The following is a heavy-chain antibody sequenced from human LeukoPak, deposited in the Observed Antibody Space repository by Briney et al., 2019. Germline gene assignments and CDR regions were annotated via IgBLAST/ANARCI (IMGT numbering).Heavy chain of an antibody. CDR1: GGSISSSSYY. CDR2: IYYSGST. D-gene: IGHD3-10*01. Sequence: SETLSLTCTVSGGSISSSSYYWGWIRQPPGKGLEWIGSIYYSGSTYYNPSLKSRVTISVDTSKNQFSLKLSSVTAADTAVYYCARVPTIWFGELFIDYWGQGTLVTVSS. CDR3: ARVPTIWFGELFIDY. V-gene: IGHV4-39*01. J-gene: IGHJ4*02.